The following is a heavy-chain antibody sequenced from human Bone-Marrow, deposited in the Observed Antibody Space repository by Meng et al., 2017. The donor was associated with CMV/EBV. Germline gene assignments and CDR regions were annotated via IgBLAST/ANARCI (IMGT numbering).Heavy chain of an antibody. V-gene: IGHV4-59*01. D-gene: IGHD3-16*01. CDR2: IYYSGST. J-gene: IGHJ4*02. Sequence: SETLSLTCTVSGGSISSYYWSWIRQPPGKGLEWIGFIYYSGSTNYNPSLKSRVTISVDTSRNQIFLDLRSVTAADTAVYYCATFRGTRVFDQWGQGTLVTVSS. CDR1: GGSISSYY. CDR3: ATFRGTRVFDQ.